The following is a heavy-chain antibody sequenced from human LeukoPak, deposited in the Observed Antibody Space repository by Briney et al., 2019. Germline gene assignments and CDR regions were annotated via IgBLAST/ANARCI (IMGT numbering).Heavy chain of an antibody. J-gene: IGHJ6*03. CDR1: GFSFSSYG. D-gene: IGHD3-10*01. V-gene: IGHV3-33*01. CDR2: IWYDGNNK. CDR3: ARDRYYGSENYYYYYHMDV. Sequence: GGSLRLSCAASGFSFSSYGMHWVRQAPGKGLEWVAVIWYDGNNKYYADSVEGRFTISRDNSKNTLHLQMNSLRAEDTALYYCARDRYYGSENYYYYYHMDVWGTGTTVTVSS.